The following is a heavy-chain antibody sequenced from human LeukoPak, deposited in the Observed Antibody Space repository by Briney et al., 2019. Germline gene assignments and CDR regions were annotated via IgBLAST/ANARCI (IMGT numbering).Heavy chain of an antibody. V-gene: IGHV4-30-2*01. Sequence: PSQTLSLTCTVSGGSISSGGYSWTWIRQPPGKGLEWIGYIYQSGSTYYNPSLKSRVTISIDTSKNQFSLSLSSVTAADTAVYYCARDFQEVVPVASYWYFDLWGRGTLVTVSS. CDR3: ARDFQEVVPVASYWYFDL. CDR1: GGSISSGGYS. CDR2: IYQSGST. D-gene: IGHD2-2*01. J-gene: IGHJ2*01.